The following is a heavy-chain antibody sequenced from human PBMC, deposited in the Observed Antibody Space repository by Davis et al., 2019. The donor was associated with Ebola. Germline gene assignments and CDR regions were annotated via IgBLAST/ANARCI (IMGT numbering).Heavy chain of an antibody. CDR1: GFTFSSYW. CDR3: AKGIIGWNFAFGY. J-gene: IGHJ4*02. Sequence: GESLKISCAASGFTFSSYWMSWVRQAPGKGLEWVANINQDDSDKYYVDSVKGRFTIPRDNSKNTLYLQMNSLRVDDTAVYYCAKGIIGWNFAFGYWGQGTLVTVSS. D-gene: IGHD1-7*01. CDR2: INQDDSDK. V-gene: IGHV3-7*01.